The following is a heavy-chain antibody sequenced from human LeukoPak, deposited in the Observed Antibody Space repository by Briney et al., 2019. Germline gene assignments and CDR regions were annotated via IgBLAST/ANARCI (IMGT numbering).Heavy chain of an antibody. CDR2: ISGGGDST. CDR1: AFTFSSYA. D-gene: IGHD6-6*01. CDR3: AKETSSSFDY. Sequence: PGGSLRLSCAASAFTFSSYAMSWVRQAPGKGLEWVSTISGGGDSTNYADPVKGRFTISRDDSKNTLYLQMNSLRADDTAGYYCAKETSSSFDYWGQGTLVTVS. J-gene: IGHJ4*02. V-gene: IGHV3-23*01.